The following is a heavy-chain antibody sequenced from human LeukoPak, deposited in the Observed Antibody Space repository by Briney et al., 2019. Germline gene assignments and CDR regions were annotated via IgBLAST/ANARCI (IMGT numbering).Heavy chain of an antibody. V-gene: IGHV4-34*01. Sequence: PSETLSLTCAVYGGSFSGYYWSWIRQPPGKGLEWIGEINHSGSTNYNPSLKSRVTISVDTSKTQFSLKLSSVTAADTAVYYCARSHYDFWSGYYEGIDYWGQGTLVTVSS. J-gene: IGHJ4*02. CDR1: GGSFSGYY. D-gene: IGHD3-3*01. CDR3: ARSHYDFWSGYYEGIDY. CDR2: INHSGST.